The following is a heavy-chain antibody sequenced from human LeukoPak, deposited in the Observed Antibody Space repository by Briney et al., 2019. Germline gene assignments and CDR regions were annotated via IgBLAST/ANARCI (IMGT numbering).Heavy chain of an antibody. V-gene: IGHV1-69*13. CDR1: GGTFSSYA. Sequence: GASVKVSCKASGGTFSSYAISWVRQAPGRGLEWMGGIIPIFGTANYAQKFQGRVTITADESTSTAYMELSSLRSEDTAVYYCARGTITMVRGVTPDAFDIWGQGTMVTVSS. D-gene: IGHD3-10*01. J-gene: IGHJ3*02. CDR3: ARGTITMVRGVTPDAFDI. CDR2: IIPIFGTA.